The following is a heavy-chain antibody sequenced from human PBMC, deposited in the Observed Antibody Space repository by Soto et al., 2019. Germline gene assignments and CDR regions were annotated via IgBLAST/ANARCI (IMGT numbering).Heavy chain of an antibody. V-gene: IGHV3-23*01. D-gene: IGHD3-9*01. Sequence: GGSLRLSCAASGFTFSSYAMTWVRQAPGKGLEWVSGISGSGATTSYADSVKGRFTVSRDNSKNTLYLQMNSLRVEDTAVYHCAKLRYFDWSAYNWFEYWRQGTPVTVSS. J-gene: IGHJ5*01. CDR2: ISGSGATT. CDR3: AKLRYFDWSAYNWFEY. CDR1: GFTFSSYA.